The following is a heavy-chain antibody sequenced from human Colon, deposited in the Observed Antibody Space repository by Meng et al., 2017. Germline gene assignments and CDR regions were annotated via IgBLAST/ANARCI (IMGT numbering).Heavy chain of an antibody. D-gene: IGHD2-2*01. Sequence: SGPTLVNPTQTLTLTCTFSGFSLRPSGMCVSWVRQPPAKALDWLYLIDCDDDTYYSTSLKTRLTIYKENSKYQVVLTMTNMDPVDTATYYCARSRVPAAIMDVWGQGTTVTVSS. J-gene: IGHJ6*02. CDR1: GFSLRPSGMC. CDR3: ARSRVPAAIMDV. V-gene: IGHV2-70*20. CDR2: IDCDDDT.